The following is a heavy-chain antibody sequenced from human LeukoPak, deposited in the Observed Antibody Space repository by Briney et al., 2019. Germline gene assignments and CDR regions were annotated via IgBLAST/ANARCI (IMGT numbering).Heavy chain of an antibody. Sequence: ASVKVSCKASGYTFTSYGITWVRQAPGQGLEYMGWISGYNGNTNYAQNLQGRVTMTTDTSTSTAYMELRSLRSDDTAVYYCARGLVGATSGYYYYGMDVWGQGTTVTVSS. D-gene: IGHD1-26*01. CDR3: ARGLVGATSGYYYYGMDV. J-gene: IGHJ6*02. V-gene: IGHV1-18*01. CDR1: GYTFTSYG. CDR2: ISGYNGNT.